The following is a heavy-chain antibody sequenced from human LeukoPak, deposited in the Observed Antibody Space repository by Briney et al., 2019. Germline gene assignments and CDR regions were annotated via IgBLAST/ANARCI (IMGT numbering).Heavy chain of an antibody. V-gene: IGHV4-59*01. Sequence: PSETLSLTCTVSGASISGYYWGWIRQSPGKGLEWIGYIHYSGDTNYVPSLKSRVSISVDTSKNQFSLKLTSLTAAYTAVYYCVKVGTGTVDFWGQGTLVSISS. CDR3: VKVGTGTVDF. CDR1: GASISGYY. D-gene: IGHD1-1*01. CDR2: IHYSGDT. J-gene: IGHJ4*02.